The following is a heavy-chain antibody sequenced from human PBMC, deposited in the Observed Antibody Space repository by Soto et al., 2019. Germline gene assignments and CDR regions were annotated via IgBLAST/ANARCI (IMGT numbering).Heavy chain of an antibody. CDR1: GYSFATYW. V-gene: IGHV5-51*01. CDR3: ARRRERSTVDY. D-gene: IGHD2-2*01. CDR2: IYPGDSDT. Sequence: PGESLKISCKASGYSFATYWIGWVRQMPGKGLEWMGIIYPGDSDTRYSPSFQGQVTISADKSITTAYLQWSSLKASDTAMYYCARRRERSTVDYWGQGTLVTVSS. J-gene: IGHJ4*02.